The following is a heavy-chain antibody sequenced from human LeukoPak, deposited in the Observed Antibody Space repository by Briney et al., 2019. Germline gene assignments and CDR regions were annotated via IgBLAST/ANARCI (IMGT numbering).Heavy chain of an antibody. J-gene: IGHJ4*02. CDR3: ARGPPAVRTNTYA. Sequence: GSLRPFCSASGFTISNNYMNWVRQAPGKGLAWVSLFYSGGDTYYAGPVKGRFTISRDHSKNTLDPQMDSRRGQDTAVYYGARGPPAVRTNTYAGGERPLVTVSS. CDR1: GFTISNNY. D-gene: IGHD1-7*01. V-gene: IGHV3-66*01. CDR2: FYSGGDT.